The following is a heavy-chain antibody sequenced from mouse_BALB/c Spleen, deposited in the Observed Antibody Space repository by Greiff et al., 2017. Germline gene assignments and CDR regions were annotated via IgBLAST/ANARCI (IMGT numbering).Heavy chain of an antibody. CDR2: ISDGGSYT. CDR3: ARDALYGNYFDY. V-gene: IGHV5-4*02. CDR1: GFTFSDYY. Sequence: EVHLVESGGGLVKPGGSLKLSCAASGFTFSDYYMYWVRQTPEKRLEWVATISDGGSYTYYPDSVKGRFTISRDNAKNNLYLQMSSLKSEDTAMYYCARDALYGNYFDYWGQGTSVTVSS. D-gene: IGHD2-1*01. J-gene: IGHJ4*01.